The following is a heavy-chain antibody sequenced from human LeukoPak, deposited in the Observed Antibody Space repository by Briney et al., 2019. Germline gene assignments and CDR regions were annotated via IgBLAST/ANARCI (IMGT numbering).Heavy chain of an antibody. CDR2: IKQDGTEK. CDR1: GFTFSSFW. Sequence: GGSLRLSCAVSGFTFSSFWMHWVRQAPGKGLEWVANIKQDGTEKWYVDSVKGRFTISRDNAKNSLYLQMNSLRAEDTAVYYCAKTRPLDSSSWSHGDYWGQGTLVTVSS. V-gene: IGHV3-7*03. D-gene: IGHD6-13*01. J-gene: IGHJ4*02. CDR3: AKTRPLDSSSWSHGDY.